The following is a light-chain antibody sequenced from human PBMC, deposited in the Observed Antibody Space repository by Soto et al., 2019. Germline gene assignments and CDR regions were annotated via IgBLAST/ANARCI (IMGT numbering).Light chain of an antibody. J-gene: IGLJ3*02. V-gene: IGLV1-40*01. CDR3: QSFDSSLNGWV. CDR1: SSNIGAGHD. Sequence: QSVLTQPPSVSGAPGQRVTISCTGSSSNIGAGHDVHWYQQVPGTAPKLLVSGNTNRPSGVPDRFSGSNSGTSASLGITGLQAEDEADYYCQSFDSSLNGWVFGGGTKVTVL. CDR2: GNT.